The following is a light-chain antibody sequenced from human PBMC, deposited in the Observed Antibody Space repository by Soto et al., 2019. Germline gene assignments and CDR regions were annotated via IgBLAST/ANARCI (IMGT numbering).Light chain of an antibody. CDR2: DVN. J-gene: IGLJ3*02. CDR1: SSDVGGYKY. V-gene: IGLV2-11*01. CDR3: CSYAGSYTWV. Sequence: QSVLTQPRSVSGSPGQSVTISCAGISSDVGGYKYVSWYQQCPDKAPKLMIHDVNRRPSGVPDRFSGSKSGNTASLTISGLQAEDEADYYCCSYAGSYTWVFGGGTKLTVL.